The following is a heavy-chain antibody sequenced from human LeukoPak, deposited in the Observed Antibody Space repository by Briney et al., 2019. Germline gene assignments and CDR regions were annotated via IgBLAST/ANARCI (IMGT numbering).Heavy chain of an antibody. CDR1: GYTFTNYG. Sequence: ASVKVSCKASGYTFTNYGINWVRQAPGQGLEWMGWISAYNGNTDYAQYLQGRVTMTTDTSTSTAYMELRSLRSDDTAVYYCARDGGQSYDILSGYYNNDWFDPWGQGTLVTVSS. CDR2: ISAYNGNT. CDR3: ARDGGQSYDILSGYYNNDWFDP. D-gene: IGHD3-9*01. V-gene: IGHV1-18*01. J-gene: IGHJ5*02.